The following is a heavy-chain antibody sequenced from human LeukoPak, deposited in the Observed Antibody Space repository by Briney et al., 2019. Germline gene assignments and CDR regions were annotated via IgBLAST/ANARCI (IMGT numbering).Heavy chain of an antibody. CDR1: GGSISSGSYY. J-gene: IGHJ4*02. D-gene: IGHD4-17*01. Sequence: SETLSLTCTVSGGSISSGSYYWSWIRQPAGKGLEWIGRIYTSGSTNYNPSLKSRVTISVDTSKNQFSLKLSSVTAADTAVYYCARVGDYGDEDYWGQGTLVTVSS. CDR2: IYTSGST. V-gene: IGHV4-61*02. CDR3: ARVGDYGDEDY.